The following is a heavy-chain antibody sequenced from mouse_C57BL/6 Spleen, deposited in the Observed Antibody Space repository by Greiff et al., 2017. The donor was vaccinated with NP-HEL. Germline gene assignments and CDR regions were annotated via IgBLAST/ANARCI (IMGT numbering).Heavy chain of an antibody. CDR1: GYTFTDYY. CDR3: ARELLWYLDY. D-gene: IGHD2-1*01. Sequence: VQLQQSGPELVKPGASVKISCKASGYTFTDYYMNWVKQSHGKSLEWIGDINPNNGGTSYNQKFKGKATLTVDKSSSTAYMELRSLTSEDSAVYYCARELLWYLDYWGQGTTLTVSS. J-gene: IGHJ2*01. CDR2: INPNNGGT. V-gene: IGHV1-26*01.